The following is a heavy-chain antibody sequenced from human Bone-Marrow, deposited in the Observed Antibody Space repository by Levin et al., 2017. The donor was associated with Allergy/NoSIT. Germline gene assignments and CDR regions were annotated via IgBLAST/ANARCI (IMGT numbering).Heavy chain of an antibody. CDR2: ISSSGGST. CDR3: ARRQSSGYSYDL. J-gene: IGHJ5*02. V-gene: IGHV3-23*01. Sequence: GGSLRLSCGTSGFTLSNYGMTWVRQAPGKGLEWVASISSSGGSTSYADSVKGRFTISRDNSNNTVHLEMNSLRGEDTDVFYCARRQSSGYSYDLWGQGILVTVSS. CDR1: GFTLSNYG. D-gene: IGHD5-12*01.